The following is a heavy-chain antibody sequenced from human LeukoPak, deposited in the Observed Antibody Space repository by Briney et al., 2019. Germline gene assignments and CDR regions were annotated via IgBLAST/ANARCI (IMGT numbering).Heavy chain of an antibody. V-gene: IGHV3-33*01. Sequence: GGSLRLSCAASGFTFSSYGMHWVRQAPGKGLEWVAVIWYDGSNKYYADSVKGRFTISRDNSENTLYLQMNSLRAEDTAVYYCARETAADLNDAFDIWGQGTMVTVSS. CDR2: IWYDGSNK. D-gene: IGHD6-13*01. CDR1: GFTFSSYG. CDR3: ARETAADLNDAFDI. J-gene: IGHJ3*02.